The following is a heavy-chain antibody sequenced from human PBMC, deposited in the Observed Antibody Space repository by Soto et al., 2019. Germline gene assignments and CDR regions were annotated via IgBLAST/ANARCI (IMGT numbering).Heavy chain of an antibody. CDR1: GFPFDDNS. V-gene: IGHV3-9*01. D-gene: IGHD3-16*01. J-gene: IGHJ4*02. Sequence: GGSLSLSCAVSGFPFDDNSMHWVRQAPEKGLEWVSGINWKSDIDYEHSVKGRFTISRDNAKNSLYLQMNSLIAEDTALYYCAMSQDRGQTTTFIYWGQGTQVTVSS. CDR2: INWKSDI. CDR3: AMSQDRGQTTTFIY.